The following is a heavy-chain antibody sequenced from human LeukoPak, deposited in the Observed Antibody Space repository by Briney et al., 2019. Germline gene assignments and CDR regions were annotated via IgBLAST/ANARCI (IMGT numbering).Heavy chain of an antibody. CDR3: ARVVGRYYKIDF. CDR2: IHHSGNT. J-gene: IGHJ4*02. Sequence: SETLSLTCAVYGGSFSDYYWSWIRQSPGKGLEWIGEIHHSGNTNYKPSLKSRVTISVDTSKNQFSLKLTSVTAADTAVYYCARVVGRYYKIDFWGQGTPVTLSS. V-gene: IGHV4-34*01. D-gene: IGHD1-26*01. CDR1: GGSFSDYY.